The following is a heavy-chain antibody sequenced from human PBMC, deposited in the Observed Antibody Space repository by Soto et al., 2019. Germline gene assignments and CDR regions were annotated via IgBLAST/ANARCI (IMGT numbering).Heavy chain of an antibody. J-gene: IGHJ3*02. CDR3: AREAGYCSRTSCYRRAFDT. CDR1: GFTFSGHW. D-gene: IGHD2-2*01. CDR2: INTDGGRS. V-gene: IGHV3-74*03. Sequence: EVQLVESGGDLVQPGGSLSLSCAASGFTFSGHWMHWVRQVPGKGLEWVSRINTDGGRSAYADSVKGRFAISRDNAKNTLYQQMTGLRAEDTAVYYCAREAGYCSRTSCYRRAFDTWGQGTTVTVSS.